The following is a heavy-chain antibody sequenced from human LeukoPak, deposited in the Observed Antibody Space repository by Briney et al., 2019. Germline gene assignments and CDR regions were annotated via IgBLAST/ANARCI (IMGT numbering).Heavy chain of an antibody. CDR2: IKQDGSKK. Sequence: GGSLRLSCAASGFTFSSYWMTWVRQAPGKGLEWVANIKQDGSKKNYVDSVKGRFTISRVNAKNSLYLQMNSLRAEDTAVYYCATPLDYYDTSGYHQGGDWGQGTLVTVSS. V-gene: IGHV3-7*03. CDR3: ATPLDYYDTSGYHQGGD. CDR1: GFTFSSYW. J-gene: IGHJ4*02. D-gene: IGHD3-22*01.